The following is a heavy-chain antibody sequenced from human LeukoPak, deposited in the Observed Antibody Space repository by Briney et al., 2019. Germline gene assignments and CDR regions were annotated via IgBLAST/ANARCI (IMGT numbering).Heavy chain of an antibody. CDR1: GGTFSSYA. CDR2: IIPIFGTA. J-gene: IGHJ5*02. D-gene: IGHD6-6*01. CDR3: ARDDRDPNSTSSSTIWWFDP. Sequence: SVKVSCKASGGTFSSYAISWVRQAPGQGLEWMGGIIPIFGTANSAQKFQGRVTMTRDTSISTAYMELSRLRSDDTAVYYCARDDRDPNSTSSSTIWWFDPWGQGTLVTVSS. V-gene: IGHV1-69*05.